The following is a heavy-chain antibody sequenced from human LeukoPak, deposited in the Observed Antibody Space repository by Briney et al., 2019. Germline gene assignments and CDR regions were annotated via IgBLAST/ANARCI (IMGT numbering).Heavy chain of an antibody. CDR2: IYYSGST. V-gene: IGHV4-59*01. CDR1: GGSIGSYY. J-gene: IGHJ5*02. D-gene: IGHD2-2*01. CDR3: ARWGCSSTSCWFDP. Sequence: KSSETLSLTCTVSGGSIGSYYWSWIRQPPGKGLEWIGYIYYSGSTNYNPSLKSRVTISVDTSKNQFSLKLSSVTAADTAVYYCARWGCSSTSCWFDPWGQGTLVTVSS.